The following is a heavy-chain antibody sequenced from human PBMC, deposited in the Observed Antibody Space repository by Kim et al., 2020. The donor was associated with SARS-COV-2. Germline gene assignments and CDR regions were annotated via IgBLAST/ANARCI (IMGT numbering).Heavy chain of an antibody. D-gene: IGHD1-26*01. J-gene: IGHJ4*02. CDR1: GYTFTSYG. V-gene: IGHV1-18*04. CDR3: ARVRGGATGGGGLRPFDY. CDR2: ISAYNGNT. Sequence: ASVKVSCKASGYTFTSYGISWVRQAPGQGLEWMGWISAYNGNTNYAQKLQGRVTMTTDTSTSTAYMELRSLRSDDTAVYYCARVRGGATGGGGLRPFDYWGQGTLVTVSS.